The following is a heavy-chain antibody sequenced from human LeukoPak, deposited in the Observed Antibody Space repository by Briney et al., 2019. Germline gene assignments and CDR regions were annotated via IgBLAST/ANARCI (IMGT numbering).Heavy chain of an antibody. D-gene: IGHD1-26*01. V-gene: IGHV4-59*08. Sequence: SETLSLTCTVSGGSISTYYWSWIRQPPGKGLEWIGYIYYSGSTNYNPSLKSRVTISVDTSKNQFSLKLSSVTAADTAVYYCARHIGGNYFDYWGQGTLVTVSS. CDR3: ARHIGGNYFDY. CDR2: IYYSGST. J-gene: IGHJ4*02. CDR1: GGSISTYY.